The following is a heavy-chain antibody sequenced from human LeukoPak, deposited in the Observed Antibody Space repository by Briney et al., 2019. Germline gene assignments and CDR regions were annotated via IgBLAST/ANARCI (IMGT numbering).Heavy chain of an antibody. V-gene: IGHV1-2*02. J-gene: IGHJ3*02. CDR2: INPNGGGT. CDR1: GYTFTGYY. CDR3: ARDYLPSAPYVAADDAFDI. D-gene: IGHD6-19*01. Sequence: GASVKVSCKASGYTFTGYYMHWVRLAPGQGLEWMGWINPNGGGTNYAQTFQGRVTMTRDTSISTAYMELSRLRSDDTAVYYCARDYLPSAPYVAADDAFDIWDQGTMVTVSS.